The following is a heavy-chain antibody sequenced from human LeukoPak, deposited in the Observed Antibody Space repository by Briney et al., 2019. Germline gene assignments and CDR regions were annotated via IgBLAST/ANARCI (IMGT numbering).Heavy chain of an antibody. CDR3: ARGDDILTGYDY. CDR1: GYTFTSYD. D-gene: IGHD3-9*01. CDR2: MNPNSGNT. Sequence: ASVKVSCKASGYTFTSYDINWVRQATGRGLEWMGWMNPNSGNTGYAQKFQGRVTMTRNTSISTAYMELSSLRSEDTAVYYCARGDDILTGYDYWXQGXLVTXSS. V-gene: IGHV1-8*01. J-gene: IGHJ4*02.